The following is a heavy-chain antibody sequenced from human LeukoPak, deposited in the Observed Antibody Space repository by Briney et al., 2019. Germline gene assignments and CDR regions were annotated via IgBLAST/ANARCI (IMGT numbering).Heavy chain of an antibody. D-gene: IGHD3-10*01. CDR3: ARDKLRHGSGSYYYYYGMDV. J-gene: IGHJ6*04. CDR1: GFTFSSYS. V-gene: IGHV3-21*01. Sequence: GGSLRLSCAASGFTFSSYSMNWVRQAPGKGLEWVSSISSSSSYIYYADSVKGRFTISRDNAKNSLYLQMNSLRAEDTAVYYCARDKLRHGSGSYYYYYGMDVWGKGTTVTVSS. CDR2: ISSSSSYI.